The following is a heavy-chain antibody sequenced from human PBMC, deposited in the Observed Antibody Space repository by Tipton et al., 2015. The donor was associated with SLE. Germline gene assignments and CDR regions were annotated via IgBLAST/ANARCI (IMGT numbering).Heavy chain of an antibody. J-gene: IGHJ3*02. CDR1: VGPLTSGRYY. V-gene: IGHV4-61*02. CDR3: ARVWLNNAFDI. CDR2: IYTSGAT. D-gene: IGHD2/OR15-2a*01. Sequence: TLSLTCTVSVGPLTSGRYYWSWIRQPAGKGLEWIGRIYTSGATDDNPSLKSRVTMSVDMSKNQIFLKMTSVTAADSAVYFCARVWLNNAFDIWGQGTRVTVSS.